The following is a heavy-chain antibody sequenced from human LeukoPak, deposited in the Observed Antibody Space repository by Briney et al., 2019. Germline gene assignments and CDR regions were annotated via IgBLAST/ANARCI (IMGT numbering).Heavy chain of an antibody. Sequence: PSETLSLTCAVYGGSFSGYYWSWLRQPPGKGLEWIGEMNHSGSANYNPSLKSRVTISVDTSKNQFSLQLSSVTAADTAVYYCARRGNWNYGDWGQGTLVTVSS. CDR1: GGSFSGYY. CDR3: ARRGNWNYGD. D-gene: IGHD1-7*01. V-gene: IGHV4-34*01. J-gene: IGHJ4*02. CDR2: MNHSGSA.